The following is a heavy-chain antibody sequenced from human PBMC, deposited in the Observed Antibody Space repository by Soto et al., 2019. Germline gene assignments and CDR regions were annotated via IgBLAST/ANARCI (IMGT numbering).Heavy chain of an antibody. Sequence: QVQLQESGPGLVKPSQTLSLTCTVSGGSISGPYYWSWIRQHPGKGLEWIGSIYYSGSMYYNPSLKXXVTISVDPSKDQFSLKLSSVTAADTAMYYCARATMRGWFDPWGQGTLVTVSS. CDR1: GGSISGPYY. V-gene: IGHV4-31*03. CDR2: IYYSGSM. J-gene: IGHJ5*02. D-gene: IGHD3-22*01. CDR3: ARATMRGWFDP.